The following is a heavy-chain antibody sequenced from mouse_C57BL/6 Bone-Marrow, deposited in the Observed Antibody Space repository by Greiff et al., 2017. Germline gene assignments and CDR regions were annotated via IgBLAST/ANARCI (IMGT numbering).Heavy chain of an antibody. Sequence: QVQLQQPGAELVKPGASVKLSCKASGYTFTSYWMHWVKQRPGQGLEWIGMIHPNSGSTNYNEKFKSKATLTVDKSSSTAYMQLSSLTSEDSAVYYCARGRVLTGTYYFADWGQGTTLTVSS. CDR1: GYTFTSYW. J-gene: IGHJ2*01. D-gene: IGHD4-1*01. CDR2: IHPNSGST. V-gene: IGHV1-64*01. CDR3: ARGRVLTGTYYFAD.